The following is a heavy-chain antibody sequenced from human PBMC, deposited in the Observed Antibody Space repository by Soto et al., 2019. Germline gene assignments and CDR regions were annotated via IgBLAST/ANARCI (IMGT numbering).Heavy chain of an antibody. CDR3: ARDRGEVYCSSTSCQDEYYYYYMDV. CDR2: INPNSGGT. D-gene: IGHD2-2*01. J-gene: IGHJ6*03. V-gene: IGHV1-2*04. CDR1: GYTFTGYY. Sequence: ASVKVSCKASGYTFTGYYMHWVRQAPGQGLEWMGWINPNSGGTNYAQKFQGWVTMTRDTSISTAYMELSRLRSDDTAVYYCARDRGEVYCSSTSCQDEYYYYYMDVWGKATTVTVSS.